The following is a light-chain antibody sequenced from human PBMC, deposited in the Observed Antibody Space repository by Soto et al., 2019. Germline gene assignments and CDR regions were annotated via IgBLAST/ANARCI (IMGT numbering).Light chain of an antibody. CDR3: QQSYSLWT. Sequence: DIQVTQSPSSLSASVGDRVTITCRASQSISFYLNWYQQKPGKPPTLLISGASTLQSAVPSRFSGSGFGTEFTLTISSLQPEDSATYYCQQSYSLWTFGQGTKVEIK. J-gene: IGKJ1*01. CDR1: QSISFY. CDR2: GAS. V-gene: IGKV1-39*01.